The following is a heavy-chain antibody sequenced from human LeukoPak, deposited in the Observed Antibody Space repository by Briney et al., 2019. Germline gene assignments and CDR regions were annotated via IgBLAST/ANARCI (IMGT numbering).Heavy chain of an antibody. Sequence: SETLSLTCTVSGASMTTYDWSWIRQPPGKGLEWVAYIYSSGSTNYNPSLKSRLTISIDTSKKQFSLKMSSVTAADTALYYCARLPAARLISGAFDIWGQGTMVTVSS. V-gene: IGHV4-59*01. J-gene: IGHJ3*02. CDR2: IYSSGST. CDR3: ARLPAARLISGAFDI. D-gene: IGHD1-20*01. CDR1: GASMTTYD.